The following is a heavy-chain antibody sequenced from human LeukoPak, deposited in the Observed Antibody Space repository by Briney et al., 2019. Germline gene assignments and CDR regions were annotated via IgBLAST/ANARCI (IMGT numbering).Heavy chain of an antibody. CDR3: ARDALSSSSLASDY. D-gene: IGHD6-6*01. V-gene: IGHV1-69*04. CDR1: GYTFTSYG. J-gene: IGHJ4*02. CDR2: IIPITNVA. Sequence: SVKVSCKASGYTFTSYGISWVRQAPGQGLEWMGRIIPITNVANSAHNFQGRVTLTADKSTSTAYMELSSLRSDDTAIYYCARDALSSSSLASDYWGQGTLVTVSS.